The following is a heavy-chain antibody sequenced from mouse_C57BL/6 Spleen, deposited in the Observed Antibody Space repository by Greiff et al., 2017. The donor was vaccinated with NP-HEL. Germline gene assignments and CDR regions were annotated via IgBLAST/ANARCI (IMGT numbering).Heavy chain of an antibody. Sequence: EVQLQQSGPELVKPGASVKISCKASGYTFTDYYMNWVKQSHGKSLEWIGDINPNNGGTSYNQKFKGKATLTVDKSSSTAYMELRSLTSEDSAVYYCARGDSNYGSYAMDYWGQGTSVTVSS. V-gene: IGHV1-26*01. CDR3: ARGDSNYGSYAMDY. D-gene: IGHD2-5*01. CDR2: INPNNGGT. CDR1: GYTFTDYY. J-gene: IGHJ4*01.